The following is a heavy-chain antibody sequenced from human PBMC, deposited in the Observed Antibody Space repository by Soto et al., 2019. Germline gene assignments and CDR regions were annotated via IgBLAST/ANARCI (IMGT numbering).Heavy chain of an antibody. CDR1: GYTFTSYG. CDR2: ISAYNGNT. Sequence: ASVKVSCKASGYTFTSYGISWVRQAPGQGLEWMGWISAYNGNTNYAQKLQGRVTMTTDTSTSTAYMELRSLRSDDTAVYYCASESLGGYGDYVATYWGQGTLVTVSS. D-gene: IGHD4-17*01. CDR3: ASESLGGYGDYVATY. V-gene: IGHV1-18*01. J-gene: IGHJ4*02.